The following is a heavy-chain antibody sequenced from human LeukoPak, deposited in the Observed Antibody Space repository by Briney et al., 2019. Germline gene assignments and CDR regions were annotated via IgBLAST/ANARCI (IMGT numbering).Heavy chain of an antibody. V-gene: IGHV4-59*01. D-gene: IGHD6-13*01. J-gene: IGHJ4*02. Sequence: SETLSLTCAVYGGSFSGYYWSWIRQPPGKGLEWIGYIYYSGSTNYNPSLKSRVTISVDTSKNQFSLKLSSVTAADTAVYYCARVSSSWYSGHFDYWGQGTLVTVSS. CDR2: IYYSGST. CDR1: GGSFSGYY. CDR3: ARVSSSWYSGHFDY.